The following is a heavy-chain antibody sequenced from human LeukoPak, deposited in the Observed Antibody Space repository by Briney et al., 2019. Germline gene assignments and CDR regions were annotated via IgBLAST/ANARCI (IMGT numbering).Heavy chain of an antibody. Sequence: SETLSLTCTVSGGSISSYYWSWIRQHPGKGLEWIGYIYYSGRTYYNPSLKSRVTISVDTSKNQFSLKLSSVTAADTAVYHCARVRDGDYGYIGFDPWGQGTLVTVSS. CDR1: GGSISSYY. J-gene: IGHJ5*02. CDR3: ARVRDGDYGYIGFDP. CDR2: IYYSGRT. V-gene: IGHV4-59*06. D-gene: IGHD4-17*01.